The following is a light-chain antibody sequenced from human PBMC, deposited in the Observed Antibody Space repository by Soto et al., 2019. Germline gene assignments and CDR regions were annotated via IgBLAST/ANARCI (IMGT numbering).Light chain of an antibody. Sequence: EIVMTQSPATLSVSPGERATLSCRASQTVSNNLAWYQHKPGQAPRLLIYGASTRAAGIPARFSGSGSGTEFTLPISSLQPEDFAVYYCQQYNTWPWTFGQGTKVEIK. CDR1: QTVSNN. V-gene: IGKV3-15*01. CDR2: GAS. CDR3: QQYNTWPWT. J-gene: IGKJ1*01.